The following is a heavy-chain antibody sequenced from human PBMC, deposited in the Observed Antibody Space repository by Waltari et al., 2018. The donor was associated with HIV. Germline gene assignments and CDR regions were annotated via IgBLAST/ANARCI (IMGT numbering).Heavy chain of an antibody. CDR2: LIPIFGNA. CDR3: ARAPLQMATRGGGYFDY. CDR1: GGTFSSYA. V-gene: IGHV1-69*01. J-gene: IGHJ4*02. Sequence: QVQLVQSGAEVKKPGSSVKVSCKASGGTFSSYAISWVRQAPGQGLEWWGGLIPIFGNANHDQKFQGRVPINADESTGTAYMELSSLSSEDTAVYYCARAPLQMATRGGGYFDYWGQGTLVTVSS. D-gene: IGHD5-12*01.